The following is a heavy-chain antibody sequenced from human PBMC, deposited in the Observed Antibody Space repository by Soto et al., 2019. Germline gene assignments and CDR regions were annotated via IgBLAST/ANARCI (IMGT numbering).Heavy chain of an antibody. J-gene: IGHJ6*02. CDR2: IYPGDSDT. Sequence: PGESLKISCKGSGYSFTSYWIGWVRQMPGKGLEWMGIIYPGDSDTRYSPSFQGQVTISADKSISTAYLQWSSLKASDTAMYYCARSYYYGSGSYYNVPNGLGSYYYYYGMDVWGQGTTVTVSS. D-gene: IGHD3-10*01. CDR1: GYSFTSYW. CDR3: ARSYYYGSGSYYNVPNGLGSYYYYYGMDV. V-gene: IGHV5-51*01.